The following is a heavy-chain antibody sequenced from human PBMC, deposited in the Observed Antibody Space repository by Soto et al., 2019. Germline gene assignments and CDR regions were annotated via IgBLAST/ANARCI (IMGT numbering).Heavy chain of an antibody. CDR2: IYYSGST. J-gene: IGHJ6*02. V-gene: IGHV4-59*01. Sequence: SETLSLTCTVSGGSISSYYWSWIRQPPGKGLEWIGYIYYSGSTNYNPSLKSRVTISVDTSKNQFSLKLSSVTAADTAVYYCARGERCGRGYYYGMDVWGQGTTVTVSS. CDR1: GGSISSYY. CDR3: ARGERCGRGYYYGMDV. D-gene: IGHD1-26*01.